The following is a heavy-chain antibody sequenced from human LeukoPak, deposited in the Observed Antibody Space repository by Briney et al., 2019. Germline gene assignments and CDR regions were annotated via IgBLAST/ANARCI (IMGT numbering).Heavy chain of an antibody. D-gene: IGHD3-16*01. CDR1: GFTFSSFI. CDR2: IRTKSDGETV. V-gene: IGHV3-15*07. Sequence: GGSLRLSCAASGFTFSSFIMNWVRQAPGKGLEWVGRIRTKSDGETVDYAAPVKGRFTISRDDSKNTLFLQMNSLKTEDTAVYYCATPALGRRLYYYDYWGQGTLVTVSP. J-gene: IGHJ4*02. CDR3: ATPALGRRLYYYDY.